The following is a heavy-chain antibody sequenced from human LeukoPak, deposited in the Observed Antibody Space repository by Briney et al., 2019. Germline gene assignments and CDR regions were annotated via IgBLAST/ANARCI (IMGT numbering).Heavy chain of an antibody. CDR1: GFTFDDYG. V-gene: IGHV3-20*04. J-gene: IGHJ3*02. Sequence: GGSLRLSCAASGFTFDDYGMSWVRQAPGKGLEWGSGINWNGGSTCYADSVKGRFTISRDNAKNSLSLQMNSLRAEDTALYYCARGVAVAGTLDAFDIWGQGTMVTVSS. CDR2: INWNGGST. CDR3: ARGVAVAGTLDAFDI. D-gene: IGHD6-19*01.